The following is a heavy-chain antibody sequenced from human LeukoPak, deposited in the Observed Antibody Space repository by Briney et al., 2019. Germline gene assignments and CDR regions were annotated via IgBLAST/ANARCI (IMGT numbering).Heavy chain of an antibody. CDR2: IKSKTDGGTT. CDR3: TTDLPTMVPGDEAFDI. J-gene: IGHJ3*02. V-gene: IGHV3-15*01. D-gene: IGHD3-10*01. CDR1: GFTFSSYA. Sequence: GRSLRLSCAASGFTFSSYAMSWVRQAPGKGLEWVGRIKSKTDGGTTDYAAPVKGRFTISRDDSKNTLYLQMNSLKTEDTAVYYCTTDLPTMVPGDEAFDIWGQGTMVTVSS.